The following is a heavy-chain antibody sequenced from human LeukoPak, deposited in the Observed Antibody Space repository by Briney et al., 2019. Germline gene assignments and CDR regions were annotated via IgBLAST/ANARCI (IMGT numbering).Heavy chain of an antibody. CDR3: ARLYYYDSSGYYYGYYYYDMDV. V-gene: IGHV3-23*01. J-gene: IGHJ6*02. Sequence: PGGSLRLSCAASGFTFSSYAMSWVRQAPGKGLAWVSTISGGSGSTYCADSVKGRFTISRDNSKNTLYLQMNSLRAEDTAVFFCARLYYYDSSGYYYGYYYYDMDVWGQGTTVTVSS. CDR1: GFTFSSYA. CDR2: ISGGSGST. D-gene: IGHD3-22*01.